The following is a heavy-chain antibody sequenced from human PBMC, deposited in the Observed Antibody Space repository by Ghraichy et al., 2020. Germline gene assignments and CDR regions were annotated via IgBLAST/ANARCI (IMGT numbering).Heavy chain of an antibody. CDR2: ISSAAVT. CDR1: GFTFSRIA. V-gene: IGHV3-23*01. J-gene: IGHJ6*03. D-gene: IGHD4-17*01. CDR3: AKDVGDFYYYYYMDV. Sequence: GGSLTLSCAASGFTFSRIAMTWVRQAPGKGLEWVSTISSAAVTYYADSVKGRFTISRDNSKNTLYLQMNSLRAEDTAVYYCAKDVGDFYYYYYMDVWGRGTTVTVSS.